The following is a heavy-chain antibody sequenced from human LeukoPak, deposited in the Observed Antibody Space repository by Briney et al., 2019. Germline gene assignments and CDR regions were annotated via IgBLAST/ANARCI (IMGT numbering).Heavy chain of an antibody. CDR2: ISGSGGST. D-gene: IGHD2-8*01. CDR1: GFTFSSYA. V-gene: IGHV3-23*01. J-gene: IGHJ6*03. Sequence: GGFLRLSCAASGFTFSSYAMSWVRQAPGKGLEWVSAISGSGGSTYYADPVKGRFTISRDNSKNTQYLQMNSLRAEDTAVYYCAKDRCSNGVGCYYYYMDVWGKGTTVTISS. CDR3: AKDRCSNGVGCYYYYMDV.